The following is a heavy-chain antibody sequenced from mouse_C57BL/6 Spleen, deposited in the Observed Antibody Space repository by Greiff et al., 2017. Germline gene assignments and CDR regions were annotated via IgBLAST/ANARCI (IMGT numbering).Heavy chain of an antibody. CDR2: IYPGDGDT. CDR1: GYAFSSSW. CDR3: SRGDYGSSPYLDY. J-gene: IGHJ2*01. Sequence: QVQLQQSGPELVKPGASVKISCKASGYAFSSSWMNWVKQRPGKGLEWIGRIYPGDGDTNYNGKFKGKATLTSDKSYSTAFLQLSSLTSEDSAVLCSSRGDYGSSPYLDYWGQGTTLTVSS. D-gene: IGHD1-1*01. V-gene: IGHV1-82*01.